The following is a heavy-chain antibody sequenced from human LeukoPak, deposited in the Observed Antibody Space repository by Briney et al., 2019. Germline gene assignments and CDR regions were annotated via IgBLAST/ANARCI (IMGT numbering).Heavy chain of an antibody. V-gene: IGHV4-59*01. CDR1: GGSISSYY. J-gene: IGHJ6*02. D-gene: IGHD3/OR15-3a*01. CDR2: IYYSGST. Sequence: NPSETLSLTCTVSGGSISSYYWSWIRQPPGKGLEWVGYIYYSGSTNYNPSLKSRVTISVDTSKNQFSLKLSSVTAAGTAVYYCARTWTQAAYGMDVWGQGTTVTVSS. CDR3: ARTWTQAAYGMDV.